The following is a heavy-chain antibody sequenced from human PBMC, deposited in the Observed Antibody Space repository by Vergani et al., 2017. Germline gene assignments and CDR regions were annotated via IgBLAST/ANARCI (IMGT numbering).Heavy chain of an antibody. D-gene: IGHD2-2*01. CDR3: ARDKRGYCRSTSCYAPFGY. V-gene: IGHV4-61*02. Sequence: QVQLQESGPGLVKPSETLSLTCTVSGGSISSGSYYWSWIRQPAGKGLEWIGRIYTSGSTNYNPSLKSRVTMSVDTSKNQFSLKLSSVTAADTAVYYCARDKRGYCRSTSCYAPFGYWGQGTLVTVSS. CDR2: IYTSGST. J-gene: IGHJ4*02. CDR1: GGSISSGSYY.